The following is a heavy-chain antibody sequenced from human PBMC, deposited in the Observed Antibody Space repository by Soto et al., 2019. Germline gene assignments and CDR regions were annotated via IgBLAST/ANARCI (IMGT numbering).Heavy chain of an antibody. CDR1: GGSISSSSYY. CDR2: IYYSGST. J-gene: IGHJ6*03. V-gene: IGHV4-39*01. Sequence: SETLSLTCTVSGGSISSSSYYWGWIRQPPGKGLEWIGSIYYSGSTYYNPSLKSRVTISVDTSKNQFSLKLSSVTAADTAVYYCARLLGGQQLAEPPTYLPYYMDVWGKGTTVTVSS. D-gene: IGHD6-13*01. CDR3: ARLLGGQQLAEPPTYLPYYMDV.